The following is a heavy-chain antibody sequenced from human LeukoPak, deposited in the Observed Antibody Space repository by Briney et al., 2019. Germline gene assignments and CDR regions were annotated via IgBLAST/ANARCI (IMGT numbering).Heavy chain of an antibody. V-gene: IGHV4-39*07. D-gene: IGHD2-15*01. Sequence: SETLSLTCTVSGGSISSSSFYWGWIRQPPGKGLEWLGSIHYIGSTSYNPSLQSRVTISVDTSRNPFSLKLTSVTAADTAVYFCARESRSVNYFYYMDVWGKGTTVTVSS. CDR1: GGSISSSSFY. J-gene: IGHJ6*03. CDR3: ARESRSVNYFYYMDV. CDR2: IHYIGST.